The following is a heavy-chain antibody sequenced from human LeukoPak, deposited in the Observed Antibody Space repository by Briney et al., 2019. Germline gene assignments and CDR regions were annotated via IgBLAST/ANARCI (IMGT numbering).Heavy chain of an antibody. CDR2: ISYDGNNR. D-gene: IGHD3-16*01. CDR1: RFTFTSYG. CDR3: AKVKGEVIGAFDI. J-gene: IGHJ3*02. V-gene: IGHV3-30*18. Sequence: GRSLRLSCAASRFTFTSYGMRWVRQAPGKGLEWVGVISYDGNNRYYADSVKGRFTISRYNSKNTLYLQMNSLRAEDTAVYYCAKVKGEVIGAFDIWGQGTMVTVSS.